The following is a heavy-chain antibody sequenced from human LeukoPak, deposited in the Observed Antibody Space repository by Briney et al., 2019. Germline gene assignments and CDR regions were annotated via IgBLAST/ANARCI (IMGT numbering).Heavy chain of an antibody. D-gene: IGHD3-16*01. V-gene: IGHV5-51*01. CDR3: ARHALGGSYHQNDY. J-gene: IGHJ4*02. Sequence: GESLKIFCKASGYSFYSYWIAWVRQTPGKGLERMGIIYPSDSDTTYSPSFQGLVTISADKSIRTAYLEWSSLKASDTAMYYCARHALGGSYHQNDYWGQGTLVTVSS. CDR1: GYSFYSYW. CDR2: IYPSDSDT.